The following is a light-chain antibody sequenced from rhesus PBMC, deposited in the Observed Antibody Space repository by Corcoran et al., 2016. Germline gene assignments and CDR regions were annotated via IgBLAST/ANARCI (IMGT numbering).Light chain of an antibody. J-gene: IGKJ4*01. CDR2: MAS. CDR3: QQYNSSPT. CDR1: QDINSW. Sequence: DIQMTQSPSSLSASVGDTVTITCRASQDINSWLAWYQQKAGKAPKLLIYMASSLQSGVPSRFSGSGSGTSFTLTISGLQSEDSATYYCQQYNSSPTFGGGTKVEIK. V-gene: IGKV1-22*01.